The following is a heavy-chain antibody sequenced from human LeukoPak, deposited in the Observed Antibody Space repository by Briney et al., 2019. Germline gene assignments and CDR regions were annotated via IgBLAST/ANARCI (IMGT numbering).Heavy chain of an antibody. CDR3: ARDFVYYDSSVYRRY. D-gene: IGHD3-22*01. J-gene: IGHJ4*02. V-gene: IGHV4-4*07. CDR2: LDTSGNT. Sequence: SETLSLTCTVSDDSLSRYYWSWVRQPAGKGLEWIGRLDTSGNTHYNPSLKSRVTISVDTSKNQFSLKLSSVTAADTAVYYCARDFVYYDSSVYRRYWGQGTLVTVSS. CDR1: DDSLSRYY.